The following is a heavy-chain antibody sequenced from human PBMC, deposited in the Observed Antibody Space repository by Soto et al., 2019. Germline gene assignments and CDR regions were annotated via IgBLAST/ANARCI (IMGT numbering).Heavy chain of an antibody. D-gene: IGHD1-7*01. CDR2: IFYSGDT. CDR1: GASVNTGDYY. Sequence: VQLQGSGPGLLKPSQTLSLTCTVSGASVNTGDYYWSYIRQPPGKGLAWLGYIFYSGDTYYNPSLKSRATISLNTSRNQFSLTLTSVTDADPALYYCVGTGTTDDFWGQGTLVTVSS. CDR3: VGTGTTDDF. J-gene: IGHJ1*01. V-gene: IGHV4-30-4*01.